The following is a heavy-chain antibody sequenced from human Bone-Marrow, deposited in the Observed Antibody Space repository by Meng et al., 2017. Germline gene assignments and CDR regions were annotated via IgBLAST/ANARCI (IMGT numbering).Heavy chain of an antibody. CDR1: GGSISSGGYY. V-gene: IGHV4-31*02. Sequence: HLSNFGQGLVKPPRSLPLACTVSGGSISSGGYYWSWIRQNPGKGLEWIGYIDYSGSTYYNPSLKSRVTISVDTSKNQFSLKLSSVTAADTAVYYCARTPSKWVHLDYWGQGTLVTVSS. D-gene: IGHD1-1*01. J-gene: IGHJ4*02. CDR2: IDYSGST. CDR3: ARTPSKWVHLDY.